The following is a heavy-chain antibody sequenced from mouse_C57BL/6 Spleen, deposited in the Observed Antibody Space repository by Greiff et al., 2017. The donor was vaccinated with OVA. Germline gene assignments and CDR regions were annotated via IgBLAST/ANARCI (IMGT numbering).Heavy chain of an antibody. V-gene: IGHV5-4*01. CDR3: AREDDWFAY. J-gene: IGHJ3*01. CDR1: GFTFSSYA. Sequence: EVKVVESGGGLVKPGGSLKLSCAASGFTFSSYAMSWVRQTPEKRLEWVATISDGGSYTYYPDNVKGRVTISRDNAKNNLYLQISHLKSEDTAMYYCAREDDWFAYWGQGTLVTVSA. CDR2: ISDGGSYT.